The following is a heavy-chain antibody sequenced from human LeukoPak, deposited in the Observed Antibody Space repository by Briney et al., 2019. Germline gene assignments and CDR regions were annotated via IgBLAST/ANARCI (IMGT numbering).Heavy chain of an antibody. Sequence: PGGSLRLSCAASGFTFSSYGMSWVRQAPGKGLEWVSSISRSGESTFYADSVRGRFTISRDNSKNTVSLQMESLRAEDTALYCCAKDYAVGSIDYWGQGTLVTVSS. D-gene: IGHD3-16*01. CDR2: ISRSGEST. V-gene: IGHV3-23*01. CDR3: AKDYAVGSIDY. CDR1: GFTFSSYG. J-gene: IGHJ4*02.